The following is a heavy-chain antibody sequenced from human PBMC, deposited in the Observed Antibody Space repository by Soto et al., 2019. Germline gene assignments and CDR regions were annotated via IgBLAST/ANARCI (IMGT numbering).Heavy chain of an antibody. V-gene: IGHV3-30*18. Sequence: QVQLVESGGGVVQPGRSLRLSCAASGFTFSSYGMHWVRQAPGKGLEWVAVISYDGSNKYYADSVKGRFTISRDNSKNTLYLKMNSLRAEDTAVYYCAKLTHYYGSGSYQPGWFEPWGQGTLVTVSS. J-gene: IGHJ5*02. D-gene: IGHD3-10*01. CDR1: GFTFSSYG. CDR3: AKLTHYYGSGSYQPGWFEP. CDR2: ISYDGSNK.